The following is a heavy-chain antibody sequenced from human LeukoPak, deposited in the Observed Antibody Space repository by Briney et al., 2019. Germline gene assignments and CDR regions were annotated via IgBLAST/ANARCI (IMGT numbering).Heavy chain of an antibody. CDR2: IKQDGSEK. D-gene: IGHD5-12*01. Sequence: PGGSLRLSCAASGFTFSGYWMSWVRQAPGKGLEWVANIKQDGSEKYYVDSVKGRFTISRDNAKDSLYLQMNSLRAEDTAVYYCARDPGSGYEEHFDYWGQGTLVTVSS. J-gene: IGHJ4*02. CDR1: GFTFSGYW. CDR3: ARDPGSGYEEHFDY. V-gene: IGHV3-7*03.